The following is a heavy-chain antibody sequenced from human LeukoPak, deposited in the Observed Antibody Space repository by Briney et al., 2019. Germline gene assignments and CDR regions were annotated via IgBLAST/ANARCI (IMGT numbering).Heavy chain of an antibody. V-gene: IGHV4-39*07. Sequence: PPQRLSLTCTLSGVSLSSGSNDWGWVRQPPGKGLEWSGEINHRGSTNNNPSLKRRFTISVHTAKSTFCRRLSSLTAAATAVYYCARGGTMIEVDYWGQGTLVTVS. CDR3: ARGGTMIEVDY. J-gene: IGHJ4*02. CDR1: GVSLSSGSND. CDR2: INHRGST. D-gene: IGHD3-22*01.